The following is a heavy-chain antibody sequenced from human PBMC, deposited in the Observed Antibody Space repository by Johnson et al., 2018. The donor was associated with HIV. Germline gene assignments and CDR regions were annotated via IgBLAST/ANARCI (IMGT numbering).Heavy chain of an antibody. D-gene: IGHD2-15*01. CDR2: MWYDGSNK. V-gene: IGHV3-33*01. J-gene: IGHJ3*02. Sequence: QAQLVESGGGVVQPGRSLRLSCAASGFIFSTYGIHWVRQAPGKGLEWVAGMWYDGSNKDYADSVKGRFTISRDNSKNTLYLQMNSLRAEDTAVYYCARESGGSHYVYAFDIWGQGTMVTVSS. CDR1: GFIFSTYG. CDR3: ARESGGSHYVYAFDI.